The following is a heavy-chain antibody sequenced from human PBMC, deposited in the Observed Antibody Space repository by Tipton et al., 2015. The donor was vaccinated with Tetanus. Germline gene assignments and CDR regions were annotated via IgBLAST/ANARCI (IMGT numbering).Heavy chain of an antibody. D-gene: IGHD6-19*01. V-gene: IGHV3-9*01. CDR1: GFTFDDYA. Sequence: SLRLSCAASGFTFDDYAMSWVRQAPGKGLEWVSGINWNSRSISYADSVKGRFTISRDNAKNSLFLQMNSLRPEDTALYYCAKGVAVPGDYYFDYWGQGTLVTVSS. CDR3: AKGVAVPGDYYFDY. CDR2: INWNSRSI. J-gene: IGHJ4*02.